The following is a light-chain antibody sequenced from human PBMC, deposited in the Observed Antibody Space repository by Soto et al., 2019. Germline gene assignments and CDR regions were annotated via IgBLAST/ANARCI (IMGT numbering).Light chain of an antibody. Sequence: QSALTQPASVSGSPGQSITISCTGTSSDVGGYNHVSWYQQHPGTVPKLIIYDVSSRPSGVSNRFSGSKSGNTASLTISGLQAEDEADYYCTSYRTINTLIFGGGTKLTVL. V-gene: IGLV2-14*03. CDR3: TSYRTINTLI. J-gene: IGLJ2*01. CDR2: DVS. CDR1: SSDVGGYNH.